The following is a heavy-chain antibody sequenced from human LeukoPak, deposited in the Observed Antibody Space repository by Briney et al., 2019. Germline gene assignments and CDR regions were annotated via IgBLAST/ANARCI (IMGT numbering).Heavy chain of an antibody. D-gene: IGHD1-26*01. J-gene: IGHJ5*02. V-gene: IGHV4-59*01. CDR1: GGSISSYY. CDR2: IYYRGST. CDR3: ARRCGSYYPPYWFDP. Sequence: SETLSLTCTVSGGSISSYYWSWIRQPPGKGLEWIGYIYYRGSTNYNPSLKSRVTISVDTSKNQFSLKLSSVTAADTAVYYCARRCGSYYPPYWFDPWGQGTLVTVSS.